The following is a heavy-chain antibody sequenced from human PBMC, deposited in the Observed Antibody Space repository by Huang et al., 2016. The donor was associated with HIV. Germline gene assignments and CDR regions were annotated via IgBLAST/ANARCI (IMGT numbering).Heavy chain of an antibody. J-gene: IGHJ3*02. Sequence: EVQLVQSGAVVKKPGESLKISCKGSGYTFNGYWIGWVRQMPGKGLGWVAIIYPGDSGTTYSPSVQGQGTISADKSISTAYLQWSGLKASDTAMYYCARQGVGDFVVEPTGLGAFDIWGQGTMVTVSS. CDR2: IYPGDSGT. CDR3: ARQGVGDFVVEPTGLGAFDI. CDR1: GYTFNGYW. D-gene: IGHD2-2*01. V-gene: IGHV5-51*01.